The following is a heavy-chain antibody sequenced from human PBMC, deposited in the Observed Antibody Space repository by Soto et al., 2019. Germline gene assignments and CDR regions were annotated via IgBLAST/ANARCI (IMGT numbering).Heavy chain of an antibody. D-gene: IGHD2-15*01. J-gene: IGHJ4*01. V-gene: IGHV1-58*01. CDR1: GFTFTSSA. CDR3: AADRLLYCSGGSCYSGLLAY. CDR2: IVVGSGNT. Sequence: SVKVSCKASGFTFTSSAVQWVRQARGQRLEWIGWIVVGSGNTNYAQKFQERVTITRXXXXXXTXMXLXXXXSEXTAVYYCAADRLLYCSGGSCYSGLLAYWGQ.